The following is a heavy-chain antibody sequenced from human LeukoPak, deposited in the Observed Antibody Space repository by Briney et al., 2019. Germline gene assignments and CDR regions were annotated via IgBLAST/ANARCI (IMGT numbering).Heavy chain of an antibody. CDR2: IYYSGST. CDR1: GGSISSYY. V-gene: IGHV4-59*01. J-gene: IGHJ4*02. D-gene: IGHD3-22*01. Sequence: SETLSLTCTVSGGSISSYYWSWTRQPPGKGLEWIGYIYYSGSTNYNPSLKSRVTISVDTSKNQFSLKLSSVTAADTAVYYCARGIPYYYDSSGFDYWGQGTLVTVSS. CDR3: ARGIPYYYDSSGFDY.